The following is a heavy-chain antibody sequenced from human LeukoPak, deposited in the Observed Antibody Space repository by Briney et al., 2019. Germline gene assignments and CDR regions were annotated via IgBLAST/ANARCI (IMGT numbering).Heavy chain of an antibody. J-gene: IGHJ4*02. D-gene: IGHD5-18*01. V-gene: IGHV3-7*01. Sequence: PGGSLRLSCAASGFTFSAYSMNWVRHAPGKGLEWVANTNQDGSEKYYADSVKGRFTISRDNAKNSLYLQMNGLRAEDTAVYYCAKQLSSNANWGQGTLVTVSS. CDR2: TNQDGSEK. CDR3: AKQLSSNAN. CDR1: GFTFSAYS.